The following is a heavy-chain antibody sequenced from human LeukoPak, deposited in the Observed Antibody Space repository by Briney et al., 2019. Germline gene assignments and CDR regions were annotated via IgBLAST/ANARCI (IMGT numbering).Heavy chain of an antibody. Sequence: PGGSLRLSCTDSGFTFGDYAMSWVRQAPGKGLEWVGFIRSKAYGGTTEYAASVKGRFTISRDDSKSIAYLQMNSLKTEDTAVYYCSRDKDYYDSRGYYYVVDYWGQGTLVTVSS. CDR2: IRSKAYGGTT. CDR1: GFTFGDYA. CDR3: SRDKDYYDSRGYYYVVDY. J-gene: IGHJ4*02. D-gene: IGHD3-22*01. V-gene: IGHV3-49*04.